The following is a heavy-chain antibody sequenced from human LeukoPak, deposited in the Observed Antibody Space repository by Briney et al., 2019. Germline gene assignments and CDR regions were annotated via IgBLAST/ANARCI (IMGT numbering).Heavy chain of an antibody. Sequence: SETLSLTCTVPGGSISSGDYYWNWIRQHPGKGLEWIGFIYYSGSAYYNPSLKSRVIISLDTAKNQFSLKLSSVIAADTAVYYCARDLYFYGSGNYPAALGYWGQGTLVTVSS. CDR1: GGSISSGDYY. V-gene: IGHV4-31*03. D-gene: IGHD3-10*01. CDR2: IYYSGSA. J-gene: IGHJ4*02. CDR3: ARDLYFYGSGNYPAALGY.